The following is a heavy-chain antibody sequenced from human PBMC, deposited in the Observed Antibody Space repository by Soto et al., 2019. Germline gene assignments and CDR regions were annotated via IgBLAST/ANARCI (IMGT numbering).Heavy chain of an antibody. CDR1: GGTFSSYA. J-gene: IGHJ6*02. CDR2: IIPIFGTA. CDR3: ARVSYDFWSGYNPSYYYGMDV. V-gene: IGHV1-69*13. D-gene: IGHD3-3*01. Sequence: SVKVSCKASGGTFSSYAISRVRQAPGQGLEWMGGIIPIFGTANYAQKFQGRVTITADESTSTAYMELSSLRSEDTAVYYCARVSYDFWSGYNPSYYYGMDVWGQGTTVTVSS.